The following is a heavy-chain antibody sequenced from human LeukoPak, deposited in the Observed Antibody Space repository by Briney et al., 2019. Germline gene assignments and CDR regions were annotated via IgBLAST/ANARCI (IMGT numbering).Heavy chain of an antibody. Sequence: ASVKVSCKASGFTFTGYYTHWVRQAPGQGLEWMGWINPNSAGTNYAQKFQGRVTMTRDTSISTAYMELRRLRSDDTAVYYCASSASSSWYDHYYGMDVWGQGTTVTVSS. CDR3: ASSASSSWYDHYYGMDV. J-gene: IGHJ6*02. V-gene: IGHV1-2*02. CDR1: GFTFTGYY. D-gene: IGHD6-13*01. CDR2: INPNSAGT.